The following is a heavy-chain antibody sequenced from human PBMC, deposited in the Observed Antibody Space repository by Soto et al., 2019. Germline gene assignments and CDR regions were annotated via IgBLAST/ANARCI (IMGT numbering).Heavy chain of an antibody. D-gene: IGHD3-9*01. J-gene: IGHJ4*02. CDR3: TRRGYDILTGYTSGFDY. Sequence: GGSLRLSCAASGFTFSGSAMHWVRQASGKGLEWVGRIRSKANSYATAYAASVKGRFTISRDDSKNTAYLQMNSLKTEDTAVYYCTRRGYDILTGYTSGFDYWGQGTLVTV. V-gene: IGHV3-73*01. CDR1: GFTFSGSA. CDR2: IRSKANSYAT.